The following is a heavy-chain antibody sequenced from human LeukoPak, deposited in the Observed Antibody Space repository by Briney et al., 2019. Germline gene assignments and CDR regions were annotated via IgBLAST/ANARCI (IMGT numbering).Heavy chain of an antibody. CDR2: IYYSGST. CDR1: GGSISSYY. CDR3: AREGFLRSGSYPDY. Sequence: SETLSLTCTVSGGSISSYYWSWIRQPPGKGLEWIGYIYYSGSTNYNPSLKSRVTISVDTSKNQFSLKVRSVTAADTAVYYCAREGFLRSGSYPDYWGQGTLVTVSS. V-gene: IGHV4-59*01. D-gene: IGHD3-10*01. J-gene: IGHJ4*02.